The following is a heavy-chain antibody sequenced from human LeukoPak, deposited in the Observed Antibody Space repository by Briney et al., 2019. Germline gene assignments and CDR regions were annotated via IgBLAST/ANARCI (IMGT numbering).Heavy chain of an antibody. CDR3: AKDVNNYYDSSGYYAGSDY. CDR2: ISGSGGST. J-gene: IGHJ4*02. Sequence: GGSLRLSCAASGFTFSSYAMSWVRQAPGKGLEWVSAISGSGGSTYYADSVKGRFTISRDNSKNTLYLQMNSLRAEDTAVYYCAKDVNNYYDSSGYYAGSDYWGQGTLVTVSS. V-gene: IGHV3-23*01. D-gene: IGHD3-22*01. CDR1: GFTFSSYA.